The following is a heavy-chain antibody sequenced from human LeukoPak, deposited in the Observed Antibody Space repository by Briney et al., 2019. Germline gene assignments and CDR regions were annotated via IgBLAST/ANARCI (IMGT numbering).Heavy chain of an antibody. Sequence: PGGSLRLSCAASGFTFSSCWMHWVRQAPGKGLAWVSRIYSDGNTTNYADSVKGRFTISRDNAKNTLYLQMNSLRAEDTAVYYCARDQGSTSRGIDYWGQGTLVTVS. CDR1: GFTFSSCW. D-gene: IGHD2-2*01. J-gene: IGHJ4*02. CDR2: IYSDGNTT. V-gene: IGHV3-74*01. CDR3: ARDQGSTSRGIDY.